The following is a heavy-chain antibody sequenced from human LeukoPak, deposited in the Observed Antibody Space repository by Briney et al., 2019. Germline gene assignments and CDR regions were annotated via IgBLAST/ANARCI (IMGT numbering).Heavy chain of an antibody. J-gene: IGHJ4*02. V-gene: IGHV4-34*01. D-gene: IGHD5-18*01. CDR2: INHSGST. CDR3: ARLLPRWYSYGYYY. Sequence: SETLSLTCAVYGGSFSGYYWSWIRQPPGKGLEWIGEINHSGSTNYNPSLKSRVTISVDTSKNQFSLKLSSVTAADTAVYYCARLLPRWYSYGYYYWGQGTLVTVSS. CDR1: GGSFSGYY.